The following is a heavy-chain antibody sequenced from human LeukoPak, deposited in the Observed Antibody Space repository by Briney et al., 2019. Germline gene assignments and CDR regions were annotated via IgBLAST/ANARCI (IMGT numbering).Heavy chain of an antibody. CDR2: IYYSGST. Sequence: SETLSLTCSVSGGSISISSDYWGWIRQPPGKGLEWIGSIYYSGSTYYNPSLKSRVTISVDTSKNQFSLKLSSVTAADTAVYYCAGRQGAGVIYWGQGTLVTVSS. D-gene: IGHD6-19*01. CDR3: AGRQGAGVIY. V-gene: IGHV4-39*01. CDR1: GGSISISSDY. J-gene: IGHJ4*02.